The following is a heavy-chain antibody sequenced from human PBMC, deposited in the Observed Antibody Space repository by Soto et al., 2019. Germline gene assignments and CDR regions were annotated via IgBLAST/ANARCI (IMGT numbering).Heavy chain of an antibody. D-gene: IGHD6-19*01. CDR1: GFTFSSYA. J-gene: IGHJ4*02. Sequence: GGSLRLSCAASGFTFSSYAMHWVRQAPGKGLEWVAVISYDGSNKYYADSVKGRFTISRDNSKNTLYLQMNSLRAEDTAVYYCARDSPPISLAVAGTVSFLFDYWGQGTLVTVSS. V-gene: IGHV3-30-3*01. CDR2: ISYDGSNK. CDR3: ARDSPPISLAVAGTVSFLFDY.